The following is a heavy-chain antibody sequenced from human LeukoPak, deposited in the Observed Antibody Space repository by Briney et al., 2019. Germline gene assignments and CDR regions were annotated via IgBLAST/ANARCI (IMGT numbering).Heavy chain of an antibody. V-gene: IGHV3-7*01. Sequence: GGSLRLSCAASGFTFSNYWMSWGRQGPGKGVEWGANIKQDGSETYYVDSVKGRFTISRDNAKKSLFLQMNSLRVEDTAVFYCALSVLPWDRFDCWGQGTLVTVSS. D-gene: IGHD5/OR15-5a*01. CDR3: ALSVLPWDRFDC. CDR1: GFTFSNYW. CDR2: IKQDGSET. J-gene: IGHJ4*02.